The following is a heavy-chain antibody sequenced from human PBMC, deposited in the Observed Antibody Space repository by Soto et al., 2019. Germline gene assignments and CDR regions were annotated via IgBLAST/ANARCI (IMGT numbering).Heavy chain of an antibody. J-gene: IGHJ1*01. CDR1: GDSIRSSSYY. V-gene: IGHV4-39*01. CDR2: IYYSGST. D-gene: IGHD5-12*01. Sequence: SATLSHTCTVSGDSIRSSSYYWGWVRQPPGKGLEYIGSIYYSGSTFYNPSLKSRVTPSVDTSRNQFSLKLSSMTGADTAVYYWAILHYWIVARAPQGELWGQVTPVTVS. CDR3: AILHYWIVARAPQGEL.